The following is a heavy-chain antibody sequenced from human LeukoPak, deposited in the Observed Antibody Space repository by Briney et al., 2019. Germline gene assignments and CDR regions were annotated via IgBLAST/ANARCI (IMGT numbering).Heavy chain of an antibody. CDR2: ISDRGGRT. D-gene: IGHD3-10*01. CDR3: AKYHCPGEEPPSYFDY. CDR1: GFTFSSYA. J-gene: IGHJ4*02. Sequence: GGSLRLSCAASGFTFSSYAMSWVRQAPGKGLEWVSAISDRGGRTHDADSVKGRFTISRDNSKNTLYLQMNSLGAEDTAVYYCAKYHCPGEEPPSYFDYWGQGTLVTVSS. V-gene: IGHV3-23*01.